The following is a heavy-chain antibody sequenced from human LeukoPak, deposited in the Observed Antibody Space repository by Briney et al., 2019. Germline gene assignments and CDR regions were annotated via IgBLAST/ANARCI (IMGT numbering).Heavy chain of an antibody. J-gene: IGHJ3*02. CDR2: ISGSGGST. CDR3: AKNGRSSTASSRAFDI. Sequence: GGSLRLSCAASGFTFSSYAMSWVRQAPGKGLEWVSAISGSGGSTYYADSVKGRFTISRDNSKNTLYLQMNSLRAKDTAVYYCAKNGRSSTASSRAFDIWGQGTMVTVSS. D-gene: IGHD1-26*01. CDR1: GFTFSSYA. V-gene: IGHV3-23*01.